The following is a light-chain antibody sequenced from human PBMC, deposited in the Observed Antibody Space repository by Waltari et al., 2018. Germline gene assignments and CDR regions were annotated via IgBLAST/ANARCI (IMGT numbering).Light chain of an antibody. J-gene: IGKJ3*01. CDR1: QSVSSSY. CDR2: GAS. Sequence: EIVLTQFPGTLSLSPGERATLSCRASQSVSSSYFALYQQKPGQAPRPLIYGASSRATGIPDRFSGSGSGTDFTLTISRLEPEDFAVYYCQQYGSSPLTFGPGTKVDIK. CDR3: QQYGSSPLT. V-gene: IGKV3-20*01.